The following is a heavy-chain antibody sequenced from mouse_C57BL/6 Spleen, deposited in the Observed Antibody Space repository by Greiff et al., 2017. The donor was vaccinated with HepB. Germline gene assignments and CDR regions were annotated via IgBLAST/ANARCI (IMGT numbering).Heavy chain of an antibody. V-gene: IGHV5-9-1*02. CDR2: ISSGGDYI. D-gene: IGHD2-3*01. CDR1: GFTFSSYA. CDR3: TRDGAVYFDY. J-gene: IGHJ2*01. Sequence: EVQLQQSGEGLVKPGGSLKLSCAASGFTFSSYAMSWVRQTPEKRLEWVAYISSGGDYIYYADTVKGRFTISRDNARNTLYLQMSSLKSEDTAMYYCTRDGAVYFDYWGQGTTLTVSS.